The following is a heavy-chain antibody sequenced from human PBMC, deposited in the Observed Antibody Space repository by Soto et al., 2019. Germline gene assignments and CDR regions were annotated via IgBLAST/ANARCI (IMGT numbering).Heavy chain of an antibody. CDR3: ARDWGGWFDP. CDR2: IYHSGST. Sequence: QLQLQESGSGLVKPSQTLSLTGAVSGGSISSGGYSWSWIRKPPGKGLEWIGYIYHSGSTYYNPSLKSRVTISVDRSKHQFYLQQSAVTAADTAVYYCARDWGGWFDPWGQGTLVTVSS. J-gene: IGHJ5*02. CDR1: GGSISSGGYS. D-gene: IGHD3-16*01. V-gene: IGHV4-30-2*01.